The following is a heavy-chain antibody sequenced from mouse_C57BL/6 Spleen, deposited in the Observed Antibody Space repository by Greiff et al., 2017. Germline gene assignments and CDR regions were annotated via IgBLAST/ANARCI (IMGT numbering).Heavy chain of an antibody. Sequence: VKLMESGAELVKPGASVKISCKASGYAFSSYWMNWVKQRPGKGLEWIGQIYPGDGDTNYNGKFKGKATLTADTSSSTAYMQLSSLTSEDSAVYFCAQLGRGYCGVWGTGTTVSVSS. CDR2: IYPGDGDT. CDR1: GYAFSSYW. D-gene: IGHD4-1*01. J-gene: IGHJ1*03. CDR3: AQLGRGYCGV. V-gene: IGHV1-80*01.